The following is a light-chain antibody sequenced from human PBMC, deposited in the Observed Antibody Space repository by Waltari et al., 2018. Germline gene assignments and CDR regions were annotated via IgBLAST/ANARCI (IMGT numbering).Light chain of an antibody. CDR2: DTS. CDR1: ESLGNNY. CDR3: QQYGRTPS. Sequence: IVLTQSPATLSLSPGERVTLSCRASESLGNNYFAWYQQKPGQASRLLIYDTSNRATGIPVRFSGSGSGSDFTLTISRLEPEDFVMYYCQQYGRTPSFGGGTRVEIK. J-gene: IGKJ4*01. V-gene: IGKV3-20*01.